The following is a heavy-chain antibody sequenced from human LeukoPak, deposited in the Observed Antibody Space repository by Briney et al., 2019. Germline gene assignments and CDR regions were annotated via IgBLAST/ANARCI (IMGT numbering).Heavy chain of an antibody. CDR1: GGSISSGSYY. Sequence: SSETLSLTCTVSGGSISSGSYYWSWIRQPAGKGLEWIGHMYTSGSTNYNPSLKSRVTISVDTSKNQFSLKLSSVTAADTAVYYCARDILGGLRPYYFDYWGQGTLVTVSS. J-gene: IGHJ4*02. D-gene: IGHD7-27*01. V-gene: IGHV4-61*09. CDR3: ARDILGGLRPYYFDY. CDR2: MYTSGST.